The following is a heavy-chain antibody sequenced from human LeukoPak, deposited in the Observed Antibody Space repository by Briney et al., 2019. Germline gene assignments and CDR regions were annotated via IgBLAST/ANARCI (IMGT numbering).Heavy chain of an antibody. CDR1: VCTFSSYV. CDR2: IIPIFGTA. J-gene: IGHJ5*02. V-gene: IGHV1-69*13. Sequence: GASVKVSCKASVCTFSSYVISWVRQAPGQGLEWMGGIIPIFGTANYAQKFQGRVTITADESTSTAYMEMSSLRSEDTAVYYCARDIYGVSGNLHWFDPWGQGNLVTVSS. CDR3: ARDIYGVSGNLHWFDP. D-gene: IGHD3-10*01.